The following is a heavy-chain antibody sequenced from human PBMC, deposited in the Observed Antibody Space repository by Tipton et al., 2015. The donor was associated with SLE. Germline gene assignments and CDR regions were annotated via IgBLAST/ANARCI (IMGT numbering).Heavy chain of an antibody. CDR3: ARLAPSDAFDI. Sequence: TLSLTCAVYGGSFSGYYWSWIRQHLGKGLEWIGSIYYRGSTYYNPSLKSRVTISVDTSKNQFSLKLSSVTAADTAVYYCARLAPSDAFDIWGQGTMVTVSS. V-gene: IGHV4-34*01. J-gene: IGHJ3*02. D-gene: IGHD5-12*01. CDR2: IYYRGST. CDR1: GGSFSGYY.